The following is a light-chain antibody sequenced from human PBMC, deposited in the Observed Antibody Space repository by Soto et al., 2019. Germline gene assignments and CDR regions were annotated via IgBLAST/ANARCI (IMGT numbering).Light chain of an antibody. CDR3: QQYDNVPYT. J-gene: IGKJ2*01. Sequence: DTQMTQSPSSLSASVGDRVTIPCQASEDIGNHLNWYQQKPGKAPQLLIYDASNLETGVPSRFSATASGTDFSFTISSLQPEDFATYYCQQYDNVPYTFGGGTKLE. V-gene: IGKV1-33*01. CDR1: EDIGNH. CDR2: DAS.